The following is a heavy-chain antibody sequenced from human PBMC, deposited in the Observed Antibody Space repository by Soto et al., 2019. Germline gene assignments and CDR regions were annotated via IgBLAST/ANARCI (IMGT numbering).Heavy chain of an antibody. CDR3: ARKCTYYYDSSGYSRNNWFDP. J-gene: IGHJ5*02. CDR1: GGSISSGGYY. Sequence: SETLSLTCTVSGGSISSGGYYWSWIRQHPGKGLEWIGYIYYSGSTYYNPSLKSRVTISVDTSKNQFSLKLSSVTAADTAVYYCARKCTYYYDSSGYSRNNWFDPWGQGTLVTVSS. V-gene: IGHV4-31*03. CDR2: IYYSGST. D-gene: IGHD3-22*01.